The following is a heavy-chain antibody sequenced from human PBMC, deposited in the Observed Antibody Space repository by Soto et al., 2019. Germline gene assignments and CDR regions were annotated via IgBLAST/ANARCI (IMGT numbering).Heavy chain of an antibody. Sequence: SETLSLTCAVSGGSISSSNWWICVRQPPGKGLELIGEIYHSGSTNYNPSLKSRVTISVDKSKNQFSLKLSSVTAADTAVYYCASGGCSSTSCYWRGVNNWFEPWGKGTLVTVS. CDR1: GGSISSSNW. D-gene: IGHD2-2*01. CDR3: ASGGCSSTSCYWRGVNNWFEP. J-gene: IGHJ5*02. CDR2: IYHSGST. V-gene: IGHV4-4*02.